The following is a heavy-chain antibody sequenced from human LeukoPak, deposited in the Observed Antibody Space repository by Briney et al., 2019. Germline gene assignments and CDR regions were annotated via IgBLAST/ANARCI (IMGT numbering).Heavy chain of an antibody. Sequence: SETLSLTCTVSGGSISSSSYYWGWIRQPPGKGLEWIGSIYYSGSTYYNPSLKSRVTISVDTSKNQFSLKLSSVTAADTAVYYCAKDHGITRYFDYWGQGTLVTVSS. J-gene: IGHJ4*02. CDR3: AKDHGITRYFDY. CDR1: GGSISSSSYY. V-gene: IGHV4-39*02. CDR2: IYYSGST.